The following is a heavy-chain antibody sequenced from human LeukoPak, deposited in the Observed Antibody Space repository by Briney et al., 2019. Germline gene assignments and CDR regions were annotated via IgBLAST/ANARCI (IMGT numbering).Heavy chain of an antibody. V-gene: IGHV3-11*04. CDR3: ARDPTIFGVVTPYDY. D-gene: IGHD3-3*01. CDR1: GFTFSDYY. J-gene: IGHJ4*02. CDR2: ISSNGSTI. Sequence: GGSLTPSCAASGFTFSDYYMSWIRQAPGKGLEWVSYISSNGSTIYYADSVKGRFTISRDNAKNSLYLQMNSLRAEDTAVYYCARDPTIFGVVTPYDYWGQGTLVTVSS.